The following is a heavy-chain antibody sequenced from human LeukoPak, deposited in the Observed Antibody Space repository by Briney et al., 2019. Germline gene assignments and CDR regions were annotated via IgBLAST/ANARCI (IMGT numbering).Heavy chain of an antibody. D-gene: IGHD5-18*01. CDR2: ISYSGNT. V-gene: IGHV4-59*01. CDR3: ARGYSYGLEAYFDY. Sequence: SETLSLTCTVSGGSISSYYWSWIRQPPGKGLEWIGCISYSGNTNYNPSLKSRVTISVDTSKNQFSLKLRSVTGADTAVYYCARGYSYGLEAYFDYWGQGTLVTVSS. J-gene: IGHJ4*02. CDR1: GGSISSYY.